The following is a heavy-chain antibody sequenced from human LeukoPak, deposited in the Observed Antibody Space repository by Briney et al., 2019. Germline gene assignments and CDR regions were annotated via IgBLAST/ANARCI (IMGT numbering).Heavy chain of an antibody. V-gene: IGHV4-34*01. J-gene: IGHJ4*02. D-gene: IGHD3-10*01. CDR1: GGSISRYS. CDR2: INHSGST. Sequence: PSETLSLTCTVSGGSISRYSWSWIRQPPGKGLEWIGEINHSGSTNYNPSPKSRVTISVDTSKNQFSLKLSSVTAADTAVYYCASDDYYGSGSYRWWGQGTLVTVSS. CDR3: ASDDYYGSGSYRW.